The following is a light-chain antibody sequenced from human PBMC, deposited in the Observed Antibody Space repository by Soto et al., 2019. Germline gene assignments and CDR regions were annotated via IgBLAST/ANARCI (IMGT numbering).Light chain of an antibody. Sequence: ELELTQSPGTLSLSPGERATLSCGASQSVSSTSLAWYQHKPGQAPRLLIYGASSRATGIPDRISGGGSGTDFTLTISRLQPEDFAVYYCQHYVTSLITFGQGTRLEIK. CDR3: QHYVTSLIT. V-gene: IGKV3-20*01. J-gene: IGKJ5*01. CDR1: QSVSSTS. CDR2: GAS.